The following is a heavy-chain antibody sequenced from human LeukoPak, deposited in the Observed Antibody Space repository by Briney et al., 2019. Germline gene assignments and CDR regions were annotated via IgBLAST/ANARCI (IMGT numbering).Heavy chain of an antibody. CDR1: GGSISSGSYY. D-gene: IGHD3-3*01. J-gene: IGHJ5*02. V-gene: IGHV4-61*02. CDR2: IYTSGST. CDR3: ARRMRSVGWFDP. Sequence: SETLSLTCTVSGGSISSGSYYWRWIRQPAGKGLEWIGRIYTSGSTNYNPSLKSRVTISVDTSKNQFSLKLSSVTAADTAVYYCARRMRSVGWFDPWGQGTLVTVSS.